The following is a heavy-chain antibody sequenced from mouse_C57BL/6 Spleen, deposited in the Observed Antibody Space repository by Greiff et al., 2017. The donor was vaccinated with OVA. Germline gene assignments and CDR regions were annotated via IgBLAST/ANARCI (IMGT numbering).Heavy chain of an antibody. J-gene: IGHJ1*03. CDR1: GYTFTSYW. Sequence: QVQLQQPGAELVKPGASVKMSCKASGYTFTSYWITWVKQRPGQGLEWIGDIYPGSGSTNYNEKFKSKATLTVDTSSSTAYMQLSSLTSEDSAVYYCARWEYYGSSPFYWYFDVWGTGTTVTVSS. CDR2: IYPGSGST. V-gene: IGHV1-55*01. D-gene: IGHD1-1*01. CDR3: ARWEYYGSSPFYWYFDV.